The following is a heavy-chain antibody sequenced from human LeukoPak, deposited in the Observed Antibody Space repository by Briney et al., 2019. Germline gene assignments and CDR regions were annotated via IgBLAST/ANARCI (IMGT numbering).Heavy chain of an antibody. CDR2: ISSSGGNT. Sequence: GGSLRLSCAASGFTFSSYAMSWVRQAPGKGLEWVSAISSSGGNTYYAASVKGRFTISRDNSKNTLFLQMNNLRAEDTAVYYCASHTSGYYFSDYFDYWGQGTLVTVSS. D-gene: IGHD6-19*01. CDR3: ASHTSGYYFSDYFDY. V-gene: IGHV3-23*01. J-gene: IGHJ4*02. CDR1: GFTFSSYA.